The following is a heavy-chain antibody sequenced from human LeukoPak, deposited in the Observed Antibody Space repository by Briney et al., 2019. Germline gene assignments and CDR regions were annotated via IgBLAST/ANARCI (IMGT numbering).Heavy chain of an antibody. CDR3: ARELRNDYVWGSYPGYFDY. Sequence: SSETLSLTCTVSGGSISSYYWSWIRQPPGKGLEWIGYIYYSGSTNYNPSLKSRVTISVDTSKNQFSLKLSSVTAADTAVYYCARELRNDYVWGSYPGYFDYWGQGTLVTVSS. J-gene: IGHJ4*02. CDR2: IYYSGST. CDR1: GGSISSYY. D-gene: IGHD3-16*02. V-gene: IGHV4-59*01.